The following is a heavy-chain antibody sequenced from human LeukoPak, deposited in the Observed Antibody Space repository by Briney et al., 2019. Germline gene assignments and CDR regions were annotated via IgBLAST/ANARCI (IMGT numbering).Heavy chain of an antibody. CDR3: ARGLMTSSYYFDY. D-gene: IGHD2-21*02. V-gene: IGHV4-59*12. CDR2: IYYSGST. Sequence: PSETLSLTCTVSGGSISSYYWSWIRQPPGKGLEWIGYIYYSGSTNYNPSLKSRVTISVDTSKNQFSLKLSSVTAADTAVYYCARGLMTSSYYFDYWGQGTLVTVSS. CDR1: GGSISSYY. J-gene: IGHJ4*02.